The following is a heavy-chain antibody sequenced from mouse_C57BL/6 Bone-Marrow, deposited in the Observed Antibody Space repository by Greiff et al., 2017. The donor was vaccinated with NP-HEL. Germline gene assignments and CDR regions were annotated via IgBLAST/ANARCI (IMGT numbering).Heavy chain of an antibody. D-gene: IGHD2-3*01. V-gene: IGHV3-6*01. CDR1: GYSITSGYY. J-gene: IGHJ3*01. CDR2: ISYDGSN. CDR3: ARVPGYYLFAY. Sequence: EVKLQESGPGLVKPSQSLSLTCSVTGYSITSGYYWNWIRQFPGKKLEWMGYISYDGSNNYNPSLKNRISITRDTSKNQFFLKLNSVTTEDTATYYCARVPGYYLFAYWGQGTLVTVSA.